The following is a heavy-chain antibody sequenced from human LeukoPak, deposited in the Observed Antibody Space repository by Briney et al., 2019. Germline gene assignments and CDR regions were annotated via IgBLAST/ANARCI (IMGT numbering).Heavy chain of an antibody. CDR3: ARGGSYYDSSGYYPPWDRFDP. D-gene: IGHD3-22*01. CDR2: ISAYNGNT. J-gene: IGHJ5*02. CDR1: GYTFTSYG. V-gene: IGHV1-18*01. Sequence: GASVKVSCKASGYTFTSYGISWVRQAPGQGLEWMGWISAYNGNTNYAQKLQGRVTMTTDTSTSTAYMELRSLRSDDTAVYYCARGGSYYDSSGYYPPWDRFDPWGQGALVTASS.